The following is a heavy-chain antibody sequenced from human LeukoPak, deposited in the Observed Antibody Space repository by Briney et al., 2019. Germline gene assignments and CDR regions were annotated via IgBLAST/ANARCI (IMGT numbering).Heavy chain of an antibody. V-gene: IGHV1-24*01. CDR3: ATDSLGIAASYYYMDV. J-gene: IGHJ6*03. CDR2: FDPEDGET. Sequence: ASVKVSCKVSGYTLTGLSMHWVRQAPGKGLEWMGGFDPEDGETIYAQKFQGRVTMTEDTSTDTAYMELSSLRSEDTAVYYCATDSLGIAASYYYMDVWGKGTTVTVSS. CDR1: GYTLTGLS. D-gene: IGHD6-25*01.